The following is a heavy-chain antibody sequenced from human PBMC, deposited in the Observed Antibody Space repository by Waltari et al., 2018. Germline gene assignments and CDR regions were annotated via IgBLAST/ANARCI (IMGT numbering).Heavy chain of an antibody. V-gene: IGHV3-9*01. J-gene: IGHJ6*02. CDR1: GFNFDDFA. CDR3: AKAIYSGSLYGMDV. CDR2: VSWNSGII. D-gene: IGHD1-26*01. Sequence: EVQLVESGGGVVQPGRSLTSSCAASGFNFDDFAMHWVRQVPGKGLEWVSGVSWNSGIILYADSVQGRFTISRDNAKNSLFLQMDSLRVEDTALYYCAKAIYSGSLYGMDVWGQGTTVTVSS.